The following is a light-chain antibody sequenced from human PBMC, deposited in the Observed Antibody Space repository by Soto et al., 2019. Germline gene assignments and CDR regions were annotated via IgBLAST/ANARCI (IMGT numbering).Light chain of an antibody. CDR2: DAS. CDR3: QQYNNWPRT. J-gene: IGKJ4*02. CDR1: QSAGST. Sequence: EIAMPQATSILSVSPAERATLSCRASQSAGSTLEWYQQKPGQAPRLLIYDASTRATGIPARFSGSGSGTEFTLTISSLQSEDFAVYYCQQYNNWPRTFGGGTKVDIK. V-gene: IGKV3D-15*01.